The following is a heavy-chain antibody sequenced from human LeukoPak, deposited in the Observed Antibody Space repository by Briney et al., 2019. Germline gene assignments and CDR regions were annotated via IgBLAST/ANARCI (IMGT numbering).Heavy chain of an antibody. CDR2: INSDGSST. J-gene: IGHJ4*02. D-gene: IGHD2-15*01. CDR3: ATSTYCSGGSRYSRTFQY. Sequence: GGSLRLSCAASGFTFSSYWMHWVRQAPGKGLVWVSRINSDGSSTNYADSVKGRFTISRDNAKNTLYLQMNGLRAEDTAVYYCATSTYCSGGSRYSRTFQYWGQGTLVTVSS. CDR1: GFTFSSYW. V-gene: IGHV3-74*01.